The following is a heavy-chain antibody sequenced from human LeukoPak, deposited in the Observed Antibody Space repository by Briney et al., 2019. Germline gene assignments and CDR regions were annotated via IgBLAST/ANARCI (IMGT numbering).Heavy chain of an antibody. CDR3: AKDQGYSYYYLDY. CDR1: GFTFDTHA. D-gene: IGHD5-18*01. J-gene: IGHJ4*02. V-gene: IGHV3-23*01. CDR2: INGNGAST. Sequence: QTGGSLRLSCAASGFTFDTHAMSWVRQAPGKGLEWVSGINGNGASTYYSDSVKGRLTISRDNSKNTLYLQMSTLRAEDTAVYYCAKDQGYSYYYLDYWGQGTLVTVSS.